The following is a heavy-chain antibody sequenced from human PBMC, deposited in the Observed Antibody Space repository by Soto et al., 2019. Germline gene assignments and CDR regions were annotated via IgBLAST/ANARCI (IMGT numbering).Heavy chain of an antibody. CDR1: GGSISSYY. CDR3: ARDSGIAAAVTFDY. V-gene: IGHV4-4*07. CDR2: IYTSGST. D-gene: IGHD6-13*01. Sequence: PSETLSLTCTVSGGSISSYYWSWIRQPAGKGLEWIGRIYTSGSTNYNPSLKSRVTMSVDTSKNQFSLKLSSVTAADTAVYYCARDSGIAAAVTFDYWGQGTLVTVSS. J-gene: IGHJ4*02.